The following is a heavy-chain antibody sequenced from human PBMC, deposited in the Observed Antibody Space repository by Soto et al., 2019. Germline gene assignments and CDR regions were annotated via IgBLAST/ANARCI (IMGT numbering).Heavy chain of an antibody. D-gene: IGHD1-20*01. J-gene: IGHJ6*03. CDR1: GGSISSYY. CDR2: IYYSGST. V-gene: IGHV4-59*08. CDR3: ARQYNYTPYYYYYYMDV. Sequence: ETLSLTCTVSGGSISSYYWSWIRQPPGKVLEWIGYIYYSGSTNYNPSLKSRVTISVDTSKNQFSLKLSSVTAADTAVYYCARQYNYTPYYYYYYMDVWGKGTTVTVSS.